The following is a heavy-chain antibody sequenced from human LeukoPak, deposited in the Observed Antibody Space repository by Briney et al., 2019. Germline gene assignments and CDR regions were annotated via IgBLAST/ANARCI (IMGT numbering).Heavy chain of an antibody. J-gene: IGHJ6*03. Sequence: PGRSLRLSCAASGFTFSSYSMHWVRQAPGKGLEGVAVIWYDGSNKYYADSVKGRFTISRDNSKNTLYLQMNSLRAEDTAVYYCAKGNSLVDDYYYYYMDVWGKGTTVTVSS. V-gene: IGHV3-33*06. CDR3: AKGNSLVDDYYYYYMDV. D-gene: IGHD2/OR15-2a*01. CDR1: GFTFSSYS. CDR2: IWYDGSNK.